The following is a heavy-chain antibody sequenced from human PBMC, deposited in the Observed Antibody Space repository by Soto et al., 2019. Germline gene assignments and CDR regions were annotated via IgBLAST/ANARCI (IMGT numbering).Heavy chain of an antibody. J-gene: IGHJ4*02. V-gene: IGHV4-31*03. CDR3: ASTLCSGGSCYHRAGAYYFDY. CDR2: IYYSGST. D-gene: IGHD2-15*01. CDR1: GGSISSGGYY. Sequence: QVQLQESGPGLVKPSQTLSLTCTVSGGSISSGGYYWSWIRQHPGKGLEWIGYIYYSGSTYYNPSRQRRVTISVDTSKNQFSLKLSSVTAADTAVYYCASTLCSGGSCYHRAGAYYFDYWGQGTLVTVSS.